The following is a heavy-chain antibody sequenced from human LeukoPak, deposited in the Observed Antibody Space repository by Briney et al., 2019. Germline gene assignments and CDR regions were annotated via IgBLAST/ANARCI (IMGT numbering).Heavy chain of an antibody. CDR2: IIPIFGTA. Sequence: SVKVSCKASGGTFSSNAISWVRQAPGQGLEWMGGIIPIFGTANYAQKFQGRVTITADESTSTAYMELSSLRSEDTAVYYCARGPNPGPSYYYYYYYMDVWGKGTTVTVSS. V-gene: IGHV1-69*13. CDR1: GGTFSSNA. D-gene: IGHD1-14*01. J-gene: IGHJ6*03. CDR3: ARGPNPGPSYYYYYYYMDV.